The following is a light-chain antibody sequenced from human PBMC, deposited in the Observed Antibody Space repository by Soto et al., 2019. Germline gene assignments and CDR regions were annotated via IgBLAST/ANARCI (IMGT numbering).Light chain of an antibody. Sequence: QLVLTQSPSASASLGASVKLTCTLSSGHSSYAIAWHQQQPEKGPRYLMKLNSDGSHSKGGGIPDRFSGSSSGAERYLTISSLQSEDEADYYCQTWGTGPVFGGGTKLTVL. CDR3: QTWGTGPV. CDR2: LNSDGSH. J-gene: IGLJ2*01. V-gene: IGLV4-69*01. CDR1: SGHSSYA.